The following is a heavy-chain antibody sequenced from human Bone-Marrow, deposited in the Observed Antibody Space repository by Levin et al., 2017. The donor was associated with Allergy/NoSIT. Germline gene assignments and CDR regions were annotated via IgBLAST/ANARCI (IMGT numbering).Heavy chain of an antibody. CDR2: IYYSGST. Sequence: PSETLSLTCTVSGGSISSYYWSWIRQPPGKGLEWIGYIYYSGSTNYNPSLKSRVTISVDTSKNQFSLKLSSVTAADTAVYYCASDSSGWYGGLDYWGQGTLVTVSS. D-gene: IGHD6-19*01. CDR3: ASDSSGWYGGLDY. CDR1: GGSISSYY. V-gene: IGHV4-59*01. J-gene: IGHJ4*02.